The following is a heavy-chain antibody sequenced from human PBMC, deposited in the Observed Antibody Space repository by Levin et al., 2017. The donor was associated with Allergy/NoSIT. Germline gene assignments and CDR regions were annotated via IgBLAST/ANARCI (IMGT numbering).Heavy chain of an antibody. CDR3: ARGAGYGDYAEYFQH. CDR2: IYYSGST. J-gene: IGHJ1*01. D-gene: IGHD4-17*01. V-gene: IGHV4-59*01. CDR1: GGSISSYY. Sequence: PSETLSLTCTVSGGSISSYYWSWIRQPPGKGLEWIGYIYYSGSTNYNPSLKSRVTISVDTSKNQFSLKLSSVTAADTAVYYCARGAGYGDYAEYFQHWGQGTLVTVSS.